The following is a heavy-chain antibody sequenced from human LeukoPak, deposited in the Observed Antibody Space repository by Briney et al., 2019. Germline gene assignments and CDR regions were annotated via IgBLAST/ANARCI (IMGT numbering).Heavy chain of an antibody. J-gene: IGHJ4*02. CDR3: AKRDTRGRYYFDS. Sequence: GGSLRLSCAASRFTFSSYAMSWVHQAPGKGLDWVSAISSGGDATYYADSVKGRFTISRDNSKNTLYLQMNSLRAEDTAVYFCAKRDTRGRYYFDSWGLGTLVTVSS. D-gene: IGHD2-2*01. CDR2: ISSGGDAT. CDR1: RFTFSSYA. V-gene: IGHV3-23*01.